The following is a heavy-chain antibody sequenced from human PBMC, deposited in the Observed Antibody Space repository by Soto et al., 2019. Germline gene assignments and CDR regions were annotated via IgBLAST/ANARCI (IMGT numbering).Heavy chain of an antibody. D-gene: IGHD3-10*01. V-gene: IGHV1-18*01. CDR3: ARGYFYGSGTYPIDY. Sequence: GSVKISCKASGYTFTDYGVTWVRQAPGQGLEWMGWISAYSGNTDYAQNVQGRVTMTTDTSTTTAYVELRTLRSDDTAIYYCARGYFYGSGTYPIDYWGQGTLVTVSS. CDR2: ISAYSGNT. J-gene: IGHJ4*01. CDR1: GYTFTDYG.